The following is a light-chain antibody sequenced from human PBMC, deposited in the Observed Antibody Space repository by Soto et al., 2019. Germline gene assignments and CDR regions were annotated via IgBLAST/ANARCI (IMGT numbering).Light chain of an antibody. CDR2: DAS. Sequence: EIVLTQSPATHSLSPGERATLSCRASQSVSSYLAWYQQKPGQAPRLLIYDASNRATGIPARFSGSGSGTDFTLTISSLEPEDFAVYYCQQRSNWPPTWTFGQGTKVDIK. CDR3: QQRSNWPPTWT. J-gene: IGKJ1*01. CDR1: QSVSSY. V-gene: IGKV3-11*01.